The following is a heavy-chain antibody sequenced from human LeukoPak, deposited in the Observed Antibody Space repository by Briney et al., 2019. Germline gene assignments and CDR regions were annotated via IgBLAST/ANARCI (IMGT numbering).Heavy chain of an antibody. Sequence: SETLSLTCTVSGGSISSSSYYWGWIRQPPGKGLEWIGEINHSGTTNYNPSLKSRVTMSVDTSKNQFSLKLSSVTAADTAVYYCAREACSSGSCDAFDIWGEGTMVIVSS. CDR3: AREACSSGSCDAFDI. CDR1: GGSISSSSYY. CDR2: INHSGTT. J-gene: IGHJ3*02. V-gene: IGHV4-39*07. D-gene: IGHD2-15*01.